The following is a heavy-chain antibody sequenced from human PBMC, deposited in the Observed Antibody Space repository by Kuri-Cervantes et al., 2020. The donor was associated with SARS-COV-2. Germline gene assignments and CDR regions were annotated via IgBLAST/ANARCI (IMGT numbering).Heavy chain of an antibody. Sequence: GESLKISCAASGFTFSSYWMSWVRQAPGKGLEWVAVIWYDGSNKYYADSVKGRFTISRDNSKNTLCLQMNSLRAEGTAVYYCARDMPFGSSWYADNWFDPWGQGTLVTVSS. CDR2: IWYDGSNK. V-gene: IGHV3-33*08. D-gene: IGHD6-13*01. CDR1: GFTFSSYW. CDR3: ARDMPFGSSWYADNWFDP. J-gene: IGHJ5*02.